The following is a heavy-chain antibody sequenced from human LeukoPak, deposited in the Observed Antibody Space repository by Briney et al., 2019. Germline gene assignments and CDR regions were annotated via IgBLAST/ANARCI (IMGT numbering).Heavy chain of an antibody. V-gene: IGHV4-31*03. D-gene: IGHD6-13*01. Sequence: SQTLSLTCTVSGGSISSGGYYWSWIRQLPDKGLEWIGFVYYTGSTYYNPSHKSRVTISVDTSANQFSLKLSTVTAADTAVYYCAGSTLAPNWFDPWGQGALVTVSS. CDR2: VYYTGST. J-gene: IGHJ5*02. CDR3: AGSTLAPNWFDP. CDR1: GGSISSGGYY.